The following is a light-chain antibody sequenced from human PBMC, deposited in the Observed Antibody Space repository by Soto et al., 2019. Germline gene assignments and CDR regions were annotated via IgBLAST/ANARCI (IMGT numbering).Light chain of an antibody. V-gene: IGLV2-14*01. CDR2: EVS. J-gene: IGLJ2*01. CDR3: SSYARTYRLMI. Sequence: QSALTQPASVSGSPGQSITISCTGTSSDVGGYNYVSWYQQHPGKAPKLMIYEVSNRPSGVSNRFSGSKSGNTASLTISGLQAEDEGDYYCSSYARTYRLMIFGEGTKLTVL. CDR1: SSDVGGYNY.